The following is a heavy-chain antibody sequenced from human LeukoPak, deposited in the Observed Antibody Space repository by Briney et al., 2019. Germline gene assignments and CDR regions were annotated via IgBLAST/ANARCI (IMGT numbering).Heavy chain of an antibody. D-gene: IGHD4/OR15-4a*01. J-gene: IGHJ4*02. V-gene: IGHV3-53*01. Sequence: GGSLRLSCTVSGFTVSSNSMSWVRQAAGTGLEWVSFIYSDNTHYSDSATGRFTISRANSKNSLYLQMNSLRAEDTAVYYCARRAGAYSHPYDYWGQGTLVTVSS. CDR2: IYSDNT. CDR1: GFTVSSNS. CDR3: ARRAGAYSHPYDY.